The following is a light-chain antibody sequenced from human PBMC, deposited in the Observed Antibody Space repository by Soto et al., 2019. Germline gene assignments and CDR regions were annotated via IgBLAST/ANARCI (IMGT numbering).Light chain of an antibody. CDR2: AAS. CDR1: QGISSW. V-gene: IGKV1-12*01. CDR3: QQANSFPIT. J-gene: IGKJ5*01. Sequence: DIQMTQSPSSVSASVGDRVTITFRASQGISSWVTWYQQKPGKAPKLLIYAASSLQSGVPSRFSGSGSGTDFTLTISSLQPEDFATYYCQQANSFPITFGQGTRLEIK.